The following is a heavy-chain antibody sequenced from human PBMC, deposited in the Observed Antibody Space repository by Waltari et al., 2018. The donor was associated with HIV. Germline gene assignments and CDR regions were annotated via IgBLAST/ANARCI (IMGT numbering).Heavy chain of an antibody. J-gene: IGHJ4*02. V-gene: IGHV4-39*01. CDR2: IYYSGST. CDR1: GGSISSSSYY. Sequence: QLQLQESGPGLVKPSETLSLTCTVSGGSISSSSYYWGWIRPPPGKGLVGIGSIYYSGSTYYNPSLKSRVTISVDTSKNQFSLKLSSVTAADTAVYYCARHASLRSIVVVPAAIHGYYFDYWGQGTLVTVSS. CDR3: ARHASLRSIVVVPAAIHGYYFDY. D-gene: IGHD2-2*02.